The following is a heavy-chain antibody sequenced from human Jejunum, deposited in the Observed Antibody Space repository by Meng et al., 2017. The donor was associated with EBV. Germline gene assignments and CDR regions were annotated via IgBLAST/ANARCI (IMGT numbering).Heavy chain of an antibody. V-gene: IGHV1-46*01. J-gene: IGHJ4*02. CDR3: VGEIVAPYSFDQ. CDR1: GYTFSDYY. D-gene: IGHD5-12*01. CDR2: LNPNNGAT. Sequence: QVQGVVYGAEVQKPGASVTLSCNTSGYTFSDYYVHSGRQAPGQGLEWMGILNPNNGATSYAQRIRGRVTMTRDTSTSTVYMELSSLRSEDTALYYCVGEIVAPYSFDQWGQGTLVTVSS.